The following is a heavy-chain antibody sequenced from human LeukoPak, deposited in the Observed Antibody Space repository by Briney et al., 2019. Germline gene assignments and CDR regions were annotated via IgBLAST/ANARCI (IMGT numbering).Heavy chain of an antibody. Sequence: TGGSLRLSCAASGFTFSSYAMSWVRQAPGKGLEWVSAISGSGGSTYYADSVKGRFTISRDNSKNTLYLQMNSLRAEDTAVYYCAKDLPDIVVVPAAIHGPYFDYWGQGTLVTVSS. V-gene: IGHV3-23*01. CDR2: ISGSGGST. J-gene: IGHJ4*02. D-gene: IGHD2-2*02. CDR1: GFTFSSYA. CDR3: AKDLPDIVVVPAAIHGPYFDY.